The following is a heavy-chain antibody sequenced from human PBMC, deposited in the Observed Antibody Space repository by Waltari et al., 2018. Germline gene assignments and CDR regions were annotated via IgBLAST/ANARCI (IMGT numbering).Heavy chain of an antibody. CDR2: IYHSGST. J-gene: IGHJ4*02. D-gene: IGHD6-6*01. CDR1: GYSISSVYS. Sequence: QAQLQESCPGLVKPSETLSLTSAVSGYSISSVYSWGCIRQPPGKGLAWIGNIYHSGSTYYNPSLKSRVTISVDTSKNQFSLKLSSVTAADTDVYYCARGSIAALQNFDYWGQGTLVTVSS. V-gene: IGHV4-38-2*01. CDR3: ARGSIAALQNFDY.